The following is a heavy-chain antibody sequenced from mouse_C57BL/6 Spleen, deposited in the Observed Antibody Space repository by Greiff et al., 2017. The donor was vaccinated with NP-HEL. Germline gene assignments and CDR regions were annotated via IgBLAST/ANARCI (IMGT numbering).Heavy chain of an antibody. CDR3: ARHYRLGAMDY. CDR1: GYTFTSYW. Sequence: QVHVKQPGAELVKPGASVKMSCKASGYTFTSYWITWVKQRPGQGLEWIGDIYPGSGSTNYNEKFKSKATLTVDTSSSTAYMQLSSLTSEDSAVYYCARHYRLGAMDYWGQGTSVTVSS. CDR2: IYPGSGST. V-gene: IGHV1-55*01. D-gene: IGHD5-5*01. J-gene: IGHJ4*01.